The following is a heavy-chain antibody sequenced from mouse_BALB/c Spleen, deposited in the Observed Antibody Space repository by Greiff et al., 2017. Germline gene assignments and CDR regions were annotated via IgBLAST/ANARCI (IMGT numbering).Heavy chain of an antibody. Sequence: VHLVESGPGLVQPSQSLSITCTVSGFSLTSYGVHWVRQPPGKGLEWLGVIWAGGSTNYNSALMSRLSISKDNSKSQVFLKMNSLQTDDTAMYYCARGGGYRYDGFDYWGQGTTLTVSS. V-gene: IGHV2-9*02. CDR1: GFSLTSYG. J-gene: IGHJ2*01. CDR3: ARGGGYRYDGFDY. CDR2: IWAGGST. D-gene: IGHD2-14*01.